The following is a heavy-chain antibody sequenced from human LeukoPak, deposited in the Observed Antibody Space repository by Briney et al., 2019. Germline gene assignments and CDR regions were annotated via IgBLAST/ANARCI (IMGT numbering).Heavy chain of an antibody. V-gene: IGHV4-61*02. Sequence: TSETLSLTCTVSGGSISSGSYYWSWIRQPAGKGLEWIGRIYTSGSTNYNPSLKSRVTISVDTSKNQFSLKLSSVTAADTAVYYCARDSSGWYSYWYFDLWGRGTLVTVSS. CDR3: ARDSSGWYSYWYFDL. CDR2: IYTSGST. J-gene: IGHJ2*01. CDR1: GGSISSGSYY. D-gene: IGHD6-19*01.